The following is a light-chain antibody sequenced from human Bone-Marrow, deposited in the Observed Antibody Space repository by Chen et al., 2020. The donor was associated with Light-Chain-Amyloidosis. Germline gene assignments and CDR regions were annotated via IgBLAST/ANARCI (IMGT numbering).Light chain of an antibody. J-gene: IGLJ2*01. CDR1: DLPKKY. Sequence: ELTQPPPVSVSPGPTARITCSGDDLPKKYAYWYQQKPGQAPVLVIHRDTERPSGISERFSGSSSGTTATLTISEVQAEDEADYHCQSADSSGTYEVIFGGRTKLTVL. V-gene: IGLV3-25*03. CDR2: RDT. CDR3: QSADSSGTYEVI.